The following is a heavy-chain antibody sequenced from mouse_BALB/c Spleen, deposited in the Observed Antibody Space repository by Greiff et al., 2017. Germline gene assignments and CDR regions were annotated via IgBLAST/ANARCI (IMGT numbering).Heavy chain of an antibody. CDR2: ISSGGSYT. D-gene: IGHD1-1*01. J-gene: IGHJ3*01. CDR1: GFTFSSYA. CDR3: ASAYYGSSYGTAWFAY. V-gene: IGHV5-9-4*01. Sequence: EVKLVESGGGLVKPGGSLKLSCAASGFTFSSYAMSWVRQSPEKRLEWVAEISSGGSYTYYPDTVTGRFTISRDNAKNTLYLEMSSLRSEDTAMYYCASAYYGSSYGTAWFAYWGQGTLVTVSA.